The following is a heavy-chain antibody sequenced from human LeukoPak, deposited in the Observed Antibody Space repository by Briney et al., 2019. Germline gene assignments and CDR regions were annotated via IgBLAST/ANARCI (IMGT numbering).Heavy chain of an antibody. CDR3: ASHYDCSGGSCFPSGGFDP. Sequence: GGSMRLSCAASGFTFSSYAMSWVRQAPGKGLEWVSAISGSGGSTYYADPVKGRFTISRDNSKNTLYLQMNSLRAEDTAVYYCASHYDCSGGSCFPSGGFDPWGQGTLVTVSS. J-gene: IGHJ5*02. D-gene: IGHD2-15*01. CDR1: GFTFSSYA. CDR2: ISGSGGST. V-gene: IGHV3-23*01.